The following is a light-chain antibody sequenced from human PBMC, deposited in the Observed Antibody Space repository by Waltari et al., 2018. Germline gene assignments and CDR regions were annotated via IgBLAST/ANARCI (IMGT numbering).Light chain of an antibody. Sequence: EIVLTQSPGTLSLSPGERATLSCRASQSVARALAWYQQKPGQPPRFLIYNTDTRATGVADRFSGGGSGTDFSLTISRLEPEDFAVYYCQNYVRLPATFGQGTKVEIK. CDR3: QNYVRLPAT. CDR1: QSVARA. V-gene: IGKV3-20*01. CDR2: NTD. J-gene: IGKJ1*01.